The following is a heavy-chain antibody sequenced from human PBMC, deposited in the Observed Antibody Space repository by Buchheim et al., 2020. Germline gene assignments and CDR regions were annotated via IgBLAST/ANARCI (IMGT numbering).Heavy chain of an antibody. V-gene: IGHV1-69*06. J-gene: IGHJ6*02. CDR1: GGTFSSYA. CDR3: ARAPRIVGAPEEDYYGMDV. D-gene: IGHD1-26*01. Sequence: QVQLVQSGAEVKKPGSSVKVSCKASGGTFSSYAISWVRQAPGQGLEWMGGIIPIFGTANYAQKFQGRVTITADKSTSTAHMELSSLRSEDTAVYYCARAPRIVGAPEEDYYGMDVWGQGTT. CDR2: IIPIFGTA.